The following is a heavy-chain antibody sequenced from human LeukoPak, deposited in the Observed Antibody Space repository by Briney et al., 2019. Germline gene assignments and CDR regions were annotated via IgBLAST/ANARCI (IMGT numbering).Heavy chain of an antibody. Sequence: GASVKVSCKASGYTFTGYYLHWVRQAPGQGLEWMGWIDPNRGGTNHAQKFQGQVTMTRDTSISTAYMEPNRLTSDDTAVYYCARDPKNTYYLDVWGKGTTVSVSS. CDR1: GYTFTGYY. V-gene: IGHV1-2*02. CDR2: IDPNRGGT. CDR3: ARDPKNTYYLDV. J-gene: IGHJ6*03.